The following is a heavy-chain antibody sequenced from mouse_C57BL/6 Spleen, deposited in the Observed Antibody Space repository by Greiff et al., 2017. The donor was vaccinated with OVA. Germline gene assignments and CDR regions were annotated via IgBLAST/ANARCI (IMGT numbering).Heavy chain of an antibody. J-gene: IGHJ1*03. CDR1: GYAFSSSW. Sequence: QVQLQQSGPELVKPGASVKISCKASGYAFSSSWMNWVKQRPGKGLEWIGRIYPGDGDTNYNGKFKGKATLTADKSSSTAYMQLSSLTSEDSAVYFCARPHYYGSSNWYFDVWGTGTTVTVSS. V-gene: IGHV1-82*01. D-gene: IGHD1-1*01. CDR2: IYPGDGDT. CDR3: ARPHYYGSSNWYFDV.